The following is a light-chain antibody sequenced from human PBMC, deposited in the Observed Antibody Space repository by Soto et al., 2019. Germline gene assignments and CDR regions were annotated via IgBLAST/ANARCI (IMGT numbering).Light chain of an antibody. V-gene: IGKV1-9*01. CDR2: CAS. J-gene: IGKJ2*01. Sequence: IQLTQSPSSLSASVGDRVTLTCRASQDINKFLAWFQQTPGKAPKLLVSCASTLHSGVPSRFSGSGSGTDFALTISSLQPEDFATYYCQQLNTYPYTFGQGTRLHIK. CDR3: QQLNTYPYT. CDR1: QDINKF.